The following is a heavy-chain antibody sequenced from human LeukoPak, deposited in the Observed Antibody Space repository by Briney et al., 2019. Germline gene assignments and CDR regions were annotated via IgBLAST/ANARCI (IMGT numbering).Heavy chain of an antibody. CDR3: ARDVTGSSSSHDAFDI. CDR1: GYSISSGYY. V-gene: IGHV4-38-2*02. Sequence: SETLSLTCTVSGYSISSGYYWGWIRQPPGKGLEWIGSIYHSGSTYYNPSLKSRVTISVDTSKNQFSLKLSSVTAADTAVYYCARDVTGSSSSHDAFDIWGQGTMVTVSS. J-gene: IGHJ3*02. D-gene: IGHD6-6*01. CDR2: IYHSGST.